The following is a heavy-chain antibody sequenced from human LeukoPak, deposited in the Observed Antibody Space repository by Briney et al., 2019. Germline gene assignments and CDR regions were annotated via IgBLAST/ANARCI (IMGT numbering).Heavy chain of an antibody. J-gene: IGHJ3*02. Sequence: PGVSLRLSCAASGFTFSSYSMNWVRQAPGKGLEWVSSISGSSSYIYYADSVKGRFTISRDNAKNSLYLQMNSLRAEDTAVYYCARTRLGEWLVGNAFDIWGQGTMVTVSS. V-gene: IGHV3-21*01. CDR3: ARTRLGEWLVGNAFDI. CDR2: ISGSSSYI. CDR1: GFTFSSYS. D-gene: IGHD6-19*01.